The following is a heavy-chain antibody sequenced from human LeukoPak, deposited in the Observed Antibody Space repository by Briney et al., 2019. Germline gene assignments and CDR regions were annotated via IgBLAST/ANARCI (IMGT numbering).Heavy chain of an antibody. Sequence: GASVKVSCKASGYTFTSYDINWVRQATGQGLEWMGWMNPNSGNTGYAQKFQGRVTMTRNTSISTAYMELSSLRSEDTAVYYCARGWTSSSGYYYGAFDIWGQGTMVTVSS. V-gene: IGHV1-8*01. D-gene: IGHD3-22*01. J-gene: IGHJ3*02. CDR1: GYTFTSYD. CDR2: MNPNSGNT. CDR3: ARGWTSSSGYYYGAFDI.